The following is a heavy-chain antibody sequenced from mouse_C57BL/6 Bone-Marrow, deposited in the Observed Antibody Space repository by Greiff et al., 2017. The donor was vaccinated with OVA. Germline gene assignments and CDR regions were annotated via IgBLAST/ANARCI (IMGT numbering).Heavy chain of an antibody. CDR2: IDPEDGET. Sequence: EVQLQQSGAELVKPGASVKLSCTASGFNIKDYYMHWVKQRTEQGLEWIGRIDPEDGETKYAQKFQGKATITADTSSNTAYLQLSSLTSEDTAVYYCARGIRRVVAHFDYWGQGTTLTVSS. D-gene: IGHD1-1*01. CDR1: GFNIKDYY. CDR3: ARGIRRVVAHFDY. J-gene: IGHJ2*01. V-gene: IGHV14-2*01.